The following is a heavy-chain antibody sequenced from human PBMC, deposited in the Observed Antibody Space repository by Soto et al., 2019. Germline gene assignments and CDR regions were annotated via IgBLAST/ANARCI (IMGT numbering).Heavy chain of an antibody. Sequence: GVPLRLSCAASGFTVSSNYMSWVRQAPGKGLEWVSVIYSGGITYYADSVKGRFTISRDNSKNTLYLQMNSLRAEDTAVYYCARDRVHYGMDVWGQGTTVTVSS. V-gene: IGHV3-53*01. CDR2: IYSGGIT. CDR3: ARDRVHYGMDV. CDR1: GFTVSSNY. J-gene: IGHJ6*02.